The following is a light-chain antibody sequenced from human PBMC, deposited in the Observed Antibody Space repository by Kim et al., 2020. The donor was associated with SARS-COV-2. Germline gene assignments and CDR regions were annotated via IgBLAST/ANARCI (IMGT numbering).Light chain of an antibody. CDR2: GAS. J-gene: IGKJ1*01. Sequence: EIVMTQSPVTLSVSPGESATLPCRASHSVGTSLAWYQHKPGQAPRLLIYGASTRATGIPARFSGSGSGTEFTLTISSLQSEDFAVYYCQQYSHWQWTFGQGTKVDIK. V-gene: IGKV3-15*01. CDR3: QQYSHWQWT. CDR1: HSVGTS.